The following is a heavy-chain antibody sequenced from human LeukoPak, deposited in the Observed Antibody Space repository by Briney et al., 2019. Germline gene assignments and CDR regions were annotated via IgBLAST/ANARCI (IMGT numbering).Heavy chain of an antibody. Sequence: SVKVSCKASGGTFSSYAISWVRQAPGQGLEWMGRIIPILGIANYAQKFQGRVTITADKSTSTAYMELSSLRSEDTAVYYCARLYYYENPPEVWGQGTLVTVSS. CDR3: ARLYYYENPPEV. CDR1: GGTFSSYA. J-gene: IGHJ4*02. CDR2: IIPILGIA. D-gene: IGHD3-22*01. V-gene: IGHV1-69*04.